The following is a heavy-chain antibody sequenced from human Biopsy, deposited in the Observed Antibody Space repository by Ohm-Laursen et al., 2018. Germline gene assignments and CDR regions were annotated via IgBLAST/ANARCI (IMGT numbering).Heavy chain of an antibody. CDR3: ARAIGIVAAPIDY. D-gene: IGHD2-15*01. CDR1: GFTFSDYY. CDR2: INSAGMI. V-gene: IGHV3-69-1*02. Sequence: SLRLSCAASGFTFSDYYMNWIRQVPGKALEYVSSINSAGMIYYGDSVKGRFTISRDSASNSLFLQLNGLKDEDTAIYYCARAIGIVAAPIDYWGQGIRVTVSS. J-gene: IGHJ4*02.